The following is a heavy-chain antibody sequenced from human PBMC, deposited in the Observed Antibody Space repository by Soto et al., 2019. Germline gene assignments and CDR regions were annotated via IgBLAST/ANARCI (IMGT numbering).Heavy chain of an antibody. V-gene: IGHV3-23*01. D-gene: IGHD3-9*01. CDR2: ISGSGRIT. CDR3: AKDVHYDIVTGIEYFHH. J-gene: IGHJ1*01. CDR1: GFTFSSYA. Sequence: EVELLESGGGLVQPGGSLRLSCAASGFTFSSYAMSWVRRAPGKGLEWVSGISGSGRITKYADSVKGRFIISRDNFKNTLFLQMNSLRAEDTAVYYSAKDVHYDIVTGIEYFHHWAQGTLVTVSS.